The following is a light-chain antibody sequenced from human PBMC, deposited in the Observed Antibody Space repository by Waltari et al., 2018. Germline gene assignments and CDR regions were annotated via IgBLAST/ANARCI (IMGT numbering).Light chain of an antibody. V-gene: IGKV1-39*01. CDR2: ATS. CDR1: QSISNY. CDR3: QQTYSIPCT. Sequence: DIQMTQSPSSLSASVGDRVTITCRPSQSISNYLNWYQQKPGKAPKVLSYATSRLQSGGPSRFSGSGSGTDFTLTISSLQPEDFATYYCQQTYSIPCTFGLGTKVEVK. J-gene: IGKJ1*01.